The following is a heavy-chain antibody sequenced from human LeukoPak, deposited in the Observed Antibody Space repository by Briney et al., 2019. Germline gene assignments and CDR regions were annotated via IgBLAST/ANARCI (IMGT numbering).Heavy chain of an antibody. J-gene: IGHJ4*02. CDR1: GFTFSSNS. CDR2: ITSSSQTI. CDR3: ARGRYSVDY. D-gene: IGHD2-15*01. V-gene: IGHV3-48*04. Sequence: GGSLRLACAASGFTFSSNSMNWVRQAPGKGLEWTSYITSSSQTIYYADSVKGRFTISRDNAKNSLYLQMNSLRAEDTAVYYCARGRYSVDYWGQGTLVTVSS.